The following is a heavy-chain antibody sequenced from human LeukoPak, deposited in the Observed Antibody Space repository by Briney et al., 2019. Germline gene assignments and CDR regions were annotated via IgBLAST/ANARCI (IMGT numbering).Heavy chain of an antibody. Sequence: PGGSLRLSCEASGFTFSAYAMTWVRQAPGKGLEWVSSIGSDNKPHYSESVKGRFAISRDNSKNILFLHLNSLRAEDTALYYCARDLRYYVAMDVWGQGTTVTVSS. CDR3: ARDLRYYVAMDV. CDR2: IGSDNKP. D-gene: IGHD3-10*02. CDR1: GFTFSAYA. V-gene: IGHV3-23*01. J-gene: IGHJ6*02.